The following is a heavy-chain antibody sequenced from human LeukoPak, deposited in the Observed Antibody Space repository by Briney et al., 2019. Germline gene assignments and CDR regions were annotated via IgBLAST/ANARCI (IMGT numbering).Heavy chain of an antibody. V-gene: IGHV3-7*01. CDR2: INQDGSEK. Sequence: PGGSLRLSCAASGFTFRSHWMSWVRQAPGKGLGWVANINQDGSEKYSVDSVKGRFTISRDNAKNSLYLQMNSLRAEDTAVYYCARDSEYSSSFAFDIWGQGTMLTVSS. D-gene: IGHD6-13*01. CDR1: GFTFRSHW. J-gene: IGHJ3*02. CDR3: ARDSEYSSSFAFDI.